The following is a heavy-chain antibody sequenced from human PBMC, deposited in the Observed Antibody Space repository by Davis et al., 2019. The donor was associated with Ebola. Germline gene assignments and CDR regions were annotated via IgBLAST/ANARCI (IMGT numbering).Heavy chain of an antibody. CDR1: GYTFTSYG. CDR3: ARDRRWLQSRAARTDY. V-gene: IGHV1-18*01. D-gene: IGHD5-24*01. Sequence: ASVKVSCKASGYTFTSYGISWVRQAPGQGLEWMGWINAGNGNTKYSQKFQGRVTITRDTSTSTAYMELRSLRSDDTAVYYCARDRRWLQSRAARTDYWGQGTLVTVSS. CDR2: INAGNGNT. J-gene: IGHJ4*02.